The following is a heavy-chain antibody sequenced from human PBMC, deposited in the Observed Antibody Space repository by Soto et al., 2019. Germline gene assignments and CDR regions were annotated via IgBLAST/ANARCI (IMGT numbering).Heavy chain of an antibody. J-gene: IGHJ4*02. V-gene: IGHV4-39*01. CDR3: ARDYDSSGDY. D-gene: IGHD3-22*01. CDR1: GGSISTSSYY. CDR2: IYYSGST. Sequence: PSETLSLTCTVSGGSISTSSYYWGWIRQPPGKGLEWIGSIYYSGSTYYNPSLKSRVTISVDTSKNQFSLKLSSVTAADTAVYYSARDYDSSGDYWGQGTLVTVSS.